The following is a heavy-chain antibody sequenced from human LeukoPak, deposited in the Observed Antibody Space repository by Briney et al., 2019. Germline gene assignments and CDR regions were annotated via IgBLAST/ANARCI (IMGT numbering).Heavy chain of an antibody. CDR3: ARRGAVANAFDI. D-gene: IGHD6-19*01. V-gene: IGHV3-11*04. CDR2: IGDGGSPI. CDR1: GFTLSDHY. Sequence: GGSLRLSCAASGFTLSDHYMSWIGPSPGKGLEWLSYIGDGGSPIFYADSVKGRFTISRDNAKTSLYLQMNSLRAEDTAVYYCARRGAVANAFDIWGLGTMVTVSS. J-gene: IGHJ3*02.